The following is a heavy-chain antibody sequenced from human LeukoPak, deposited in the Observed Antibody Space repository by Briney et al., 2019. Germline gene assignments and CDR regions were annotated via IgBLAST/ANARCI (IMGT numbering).Heavy chain of an antibody. D-gene: IGHD3-22*01. CDR3: ARTRLSSGYHRYPPYFDY. V-gene: IGHV4-4*02. CDR2: IYHSGST. CDR1: GGSISSSNW. Sequence: SGTLSLTCAVSGGSISSSNWWSWVRQPPGKGLEWIGEIYHSGSTNYNPSLKSRVTISVDKSKNQFSLKLSSVTAADTAMYYCARTRLSSGYHRYPPYFDYWGQGTLVTVSS. J-gene: IGHJ4*02.